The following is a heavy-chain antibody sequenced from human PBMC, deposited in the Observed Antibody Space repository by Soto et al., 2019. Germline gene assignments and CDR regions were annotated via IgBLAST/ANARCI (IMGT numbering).Heavy chain of an antibody. CDR1: GFTFSSYG. V-gene: IGHV3-33*01. Sequence: QVQLVESGGGVVQPGRSLRLSCAASGFTFSSYGIHWVRKAPGKGLEWVAVIWYDGSKKYYADSVKGRFTIARDNSKNTLYLQMNSLRAEDTAVYYCARDLSGGYSYGSDYWGQGTLVTVSS. J-gene: IGHJ4*02. CDR2: IWYDGSKK. CDR3: ARDLSGGYSYGSDY. D-gene: IGHD5-18*01.